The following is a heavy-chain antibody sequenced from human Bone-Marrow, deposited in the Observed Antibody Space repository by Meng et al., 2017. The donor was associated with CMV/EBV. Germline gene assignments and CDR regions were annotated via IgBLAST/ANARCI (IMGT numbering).Heavy chain of an antibody. CDR1: GFTFSSYW. V-gene: IGHV3-74*01. CDR2: INSDGSST. CDR3: ARGYCSSTSCYHNWFDP. D-gene: IGHD2-2*01. Sequence: GESLKISCAASGFTFSSYWMHWVRQAPGKGLVWVSRINSDGSSTSYADSVKGRFTISRDNAKNSLYLQMNSLRAEDTAVYYCARGYCSSTSCYHNWFDPWGQGTLVTVSS. J-gene: IGHJ5*02.